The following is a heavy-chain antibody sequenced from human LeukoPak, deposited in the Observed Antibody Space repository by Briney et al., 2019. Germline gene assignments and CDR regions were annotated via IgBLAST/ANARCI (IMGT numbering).Heavy chain of an antibody. J-gene: IGHJ6*02. CDR2: INHSGST. CDR1: GGSFSGYY. CDR3: ARFSRVFMVRGEFYYHYGMDV. D-gene: IGHD3-10*01. Sequence: SETLSLTCAVYGGSFSGYYWSWIRQPPGKGLEWIGEINHSGSTNHNPSLKSRVTISVDTSKNQFSLKLSSVTAADTAVYYCARFSRVFMVRGEFYYHYGMDVWGQGTTVTVSS. V-gene: IGHV4-34*01.